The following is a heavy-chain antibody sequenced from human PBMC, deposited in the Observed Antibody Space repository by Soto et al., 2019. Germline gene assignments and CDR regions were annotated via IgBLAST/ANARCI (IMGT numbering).Heavy chain of an antibody. V-gene: IGHV1-18*01. J-gene: IGHJ3*02. D-gene: IGHD3-22*01. CDR3: ARYKPYYYDSSGYTEVNDAFDI. CDR1: GYTFTTYD. CDR2: ISAYNGNT. Sequence: ASGKVSCKASGYTFTTYDVGWGRQAPGQGLDWMGWISAYNGNTNYAQNLQGRVTMTRDTSISTAYMELSRLRSDDTAVYYCARYKPYYYDSSGYTEVNDAFDIWGQGTMVTVSS.